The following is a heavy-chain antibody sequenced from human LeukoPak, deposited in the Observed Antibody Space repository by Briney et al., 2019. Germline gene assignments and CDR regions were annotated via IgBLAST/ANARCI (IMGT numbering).Heavy chain of an antibody. J-gene: IGHJ6*03. CDR1: GGSLSSYY. Sequence: SETLSLTCTGSGGSLSSYYWSWIRQPPGKGLEGIGNIYYSGSTNYNPSLTSGGTISVDPYKNRFPLKLSSVTAADPAVYYCTRGSIAYYYMDVWGKGTTVTISS. D-gene: IGHD3-22*01. CDR2: IYYSGST. V-gene: IGHV4-59*01. CDR3: TRGSIAYYYMDV.